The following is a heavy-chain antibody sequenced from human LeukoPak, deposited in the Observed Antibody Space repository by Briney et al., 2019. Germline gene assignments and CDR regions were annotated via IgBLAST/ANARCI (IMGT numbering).Heavy chain of an antibody. CDR1: GFTFSSYA. J-gene: IGHJ3*02. Sequence: PGGSLRLSCAASGFTFSSYAMSWVRQAPGKGLEWVAVISYDGSNKYYADSVKGRFTISRDNSKNTLYLQMNSLRAEDTAVYYWASIQLWYGDAFDIWGQGTMVTVSS. D-gene: IGHD5-18*01. CDR3: ASIQLWYGDAFDI. V-gene: IGHV3-30-3*01. CDR2: ISYDGSNK.